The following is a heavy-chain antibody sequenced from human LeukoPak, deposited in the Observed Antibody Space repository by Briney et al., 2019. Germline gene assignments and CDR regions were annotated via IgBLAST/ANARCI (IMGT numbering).Heavy chain of an antibody. CDR3: ANEYSKGDV. Sequence: QTGGSLRLSCAASGFTFSSYAMTWVRQAPGKGLEWVSGISNSGDSTYYADSVKGRVTISRDNSKNTLYLQMNSLRAEDTAVYYCANEYSKGDVWGQGTMVTVSS. J-gene: IGHJ3*01. D-gene: IGHD5-12*01. V-gene: IGHV3-23*01. CDR1: GFTFSSYA. CDR2: ISNSGDST.